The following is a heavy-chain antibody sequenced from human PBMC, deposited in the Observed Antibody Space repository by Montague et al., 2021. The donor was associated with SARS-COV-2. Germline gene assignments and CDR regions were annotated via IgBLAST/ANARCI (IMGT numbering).Heavy chain of an antibody. D-gene: IGHD4-17*01. Sequence: SETLSLTCTVSGDSVSSSDHYWGWIRQPPGKGLEWLGIVYYSGYTYYNPSVKGRVTISIDASKNQSSLKLNPLTATDTAIYHCARRRLREDYFDFWGQGTLLTVSS. CDR1: GDSVSSSDHY. CDR2: VYYSGYT. J-gene: IGHJ4*02. CDR3: ARRRLREDYFDF. V-gene: IGHV4-39*01.